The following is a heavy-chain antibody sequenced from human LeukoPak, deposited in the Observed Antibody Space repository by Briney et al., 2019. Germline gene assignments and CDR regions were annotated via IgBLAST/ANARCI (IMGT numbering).Heavy chain of an antibody. CDR2: INPDSGGK. CDR3: ARQLGATTGYYYYGMDV. V-gene: IGHV1-2*02. CDR1: GYTFTDYY. D-gene: IGHD1-26*01. J-gene: IGHJ6*02. Sequence: ASMKVSCKASGYTFTDYYMHWVRQAPGQGLEWMGWINPDSGGKNYAQKFQGRVTMTRDTSISTAYMELSRLRSDDTALYYCARQLGATTGYYYYGMDVWGQGTTDTVSS.